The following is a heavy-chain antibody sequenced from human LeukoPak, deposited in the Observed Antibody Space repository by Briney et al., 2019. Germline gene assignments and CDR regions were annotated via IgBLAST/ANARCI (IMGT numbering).Heavy chain of an antibody. CDR3: ARNVIPSARHYYYYLDV. J-gene: IGHJ6*03. Sequence: GASVKVSCQPSGYPFSNYAISWVRRAPGQGLEWMGRINACSGHTDYALKFQGRVTMTTDTSTSRVYLELRGLRSDDTAIYYCARNVIPSARHYYYYLDVSGRGTTVTVSS. D-gene: IGHD2-2*01. CDR2: INACSGHT. CDR1: GYPFSNYA. V-gene: IGHV1-18*01.